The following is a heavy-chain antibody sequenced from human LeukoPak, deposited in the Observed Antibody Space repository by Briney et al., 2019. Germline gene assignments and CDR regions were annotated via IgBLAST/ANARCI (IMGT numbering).Heavy chain of an antibody. J-gene: IGHJ5*02. Sequence: GGSLRLSCAASGFTFSSYGMSWVRQAPGKGLEWVSAISGSGGTTYYADSVKGRFTISRDSSKNTLYLQMNSLRVEDTAVYYCARGLRFLEDRGRPWGQGTLVTVSS. CDR1: GFTFSSYG. CDR3: ARGLRFLEDRGRP. CDR2: ISGSGGTT. V-gene: IGHV3-23*01. D-gene: IGHD3-3*01.